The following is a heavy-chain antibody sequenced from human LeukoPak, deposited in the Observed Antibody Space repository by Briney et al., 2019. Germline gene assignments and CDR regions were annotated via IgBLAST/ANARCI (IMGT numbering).Heavy chain of an antibody. CDR2: IRYDGSNK. CDR1: GFTFSSYG. D-gene: IGHD4-17*01. CDR3: ARDKYGDYAFDY. J-gene: IGHJ4*02. V-gene: IGHV3-30*02. Sequence: GGSLRLSCAASGFTFSSYGMHWVRQAPGKGLEWVAFIRYDGSNKYYADSVKGRFTISRDNSKSTLYLQMNSLRAEDTAVYYCARDKYGDYAFDYWGQGTLVTVSS.